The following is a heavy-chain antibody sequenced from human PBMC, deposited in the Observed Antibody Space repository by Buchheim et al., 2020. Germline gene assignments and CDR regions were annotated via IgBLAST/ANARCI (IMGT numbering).Heavy chain of an antibody. CDR3: ASPGRGGAGYYYYGMDV. CDR1: GFTFSSYS. D-gene: IGHD1-1*01. V-gene: IGHV3-48*01. J-gene: IGHJ6*02. CDR2: ISSSSSTI. Sequence: EVQLVESGGGLVQPGGSLRLSCAASGFTFSSYSMNWVRQAPGKGLEWVSYISSSSSTIYYADSVKGRFTISRDNAKNSLYLQMNSLRAEDTAVYYCASPGRGGAGYYYYGMDVWGQGTT.